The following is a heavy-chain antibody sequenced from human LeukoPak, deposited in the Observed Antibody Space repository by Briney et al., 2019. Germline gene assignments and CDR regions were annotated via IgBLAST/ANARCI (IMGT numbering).Heavy chain of an antibody. CDR2: ISSFSGTI. Sequence: GGSLRLSCAASGFTFSSYSMNWVRQAPGKGLEWVSYISSFSGTIYYADSVKGRFTISRDNAKNSLYLRMNSLRDEDTALYYCARGGGSIRHSYYYYVDVWGKGTSVTVSS. J-gene: IGHJ6*03. CDR3: ARGGGSIRHSYYYYVDV. CDR1: GFTFSSYS. V-gene: IGHV3-48*02. D-gene: IGHD2-15*01.